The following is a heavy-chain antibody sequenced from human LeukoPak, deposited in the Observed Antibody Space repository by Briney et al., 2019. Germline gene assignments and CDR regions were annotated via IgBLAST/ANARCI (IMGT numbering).Heavy chain of an antibody. D-gene: IGHD3-22*01. V-gene: IGHV4-4*07. J-gene: IGHJ3*02. Sequence: TSETLSLTCTVSGGSSSNYYWSWIRQPAGKGLEWIGRIYSSGSTNYNPSLKSRVTTSVDTSKNQFSLRLSSVTAADAAVYYCARDYYYDSSGSLNDAFDIWGQGTMVTVSS. CDR2: IYSSGST. CDR1: GGSSSNYY. CDR3: ARDYYYDSSGSLNDAFDI.